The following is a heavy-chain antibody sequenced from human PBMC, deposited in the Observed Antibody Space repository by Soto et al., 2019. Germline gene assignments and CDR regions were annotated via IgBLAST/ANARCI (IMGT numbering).Heavy chain of an antibody. J-gene: IGHJ3*02. V-gene: IGHV1-18*01. Sequence: ASVKVSCKASGYTFTSYGISWVRQAPGQGLEWMGWISAYNGNTNYAQKLQGRVTMTKDTSTSTAYTELRSLRSDDTAAYYCARGGANDYVYAFDIGGQGTMVTVSS. CDR2: ISAYNGNT. CDR1: GYTFTSYG. D-gene: IGHD4-17*01. CDR3: ARGGANDYVYAFDI.